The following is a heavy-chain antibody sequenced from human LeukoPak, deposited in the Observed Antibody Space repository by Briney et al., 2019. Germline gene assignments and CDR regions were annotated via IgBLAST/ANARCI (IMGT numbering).Heavy chain of an antibody. CDR2: ISAYNGNT. V-gene: IGHV1-18*01. CDR3: AKGYTSGWRTFVDY. D-gene: IGHD6-19*01. CDR1: GYTFTIYG. Sequence: ASVKVSCKASGYTFTIYGISWVRQAPGQGLEWMGWISAYNGNTNYAQKLQGRVTMTTDTSTNTAYMELRSLRPEDTAVYYCAKGYTSGWRTFVDYWGQGTLVTVSS. J-gene: IGHJ4*02.